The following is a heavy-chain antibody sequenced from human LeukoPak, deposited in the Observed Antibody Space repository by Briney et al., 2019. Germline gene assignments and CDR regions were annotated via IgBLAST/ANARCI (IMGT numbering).Heavy chain of an antibody. CDR3: ARDRGGWPPSADY. CDR2: IYYSGST. V-gene: IGHV4-59*01. Sequence: SDTLSLTCTVSGGSISSYYWSWIRQPPRKGLEWIGYIYYSGSTNYNPSLKSRVTISVDTSKNQFSLKLSSVTAADTAVYYCARDRGGWPPSADYWGQGTLVTVSS. CDR1: GGSISSYY. J-gene: IGHJ4*02. D-gene: IGHD6-19*01.